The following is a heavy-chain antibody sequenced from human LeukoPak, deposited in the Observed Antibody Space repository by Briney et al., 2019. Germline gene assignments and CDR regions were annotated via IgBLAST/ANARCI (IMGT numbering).Heavy chain of an antibody. CDR2: ISSSSSYI. CDR1: GFTFSDYS. CDR3: ARDAADTAMAYYFDY. V-gene: IGHV3-21*01. J-gene: IGHJ4*02. Sequence: GGSLRLSCAASGFTFSDYSMNWVRQGPGKGLEWVSSISSSSSYIYYADSVKGRFTTSRDNAKNSLYLQMNSLRAEDTALYYCARDAADTAMAYYFDYWGQGTLVTVSS. D-gene: IGHD5-18*01.